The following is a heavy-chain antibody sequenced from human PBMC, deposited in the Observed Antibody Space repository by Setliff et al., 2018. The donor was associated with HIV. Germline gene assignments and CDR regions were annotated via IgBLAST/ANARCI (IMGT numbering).Heavy chain of an antibody. CDR1: GGSIGIHY. CDR2: IYNSVTT. V-gene: IGHV4-59*11. Sequence: PSETLSLTCSVSGGSIGIHYWSWIRQPPGKGLQWIGFIYNSVTTNYNPSLKSRVTISLDTSKNQFSLKLTSVTAADTAVYYCARGGTSSNWFGPWGQGTLVTVSS. CDR3: ARGGTSSNWFGP. J-gene: IGHJ5*02. D-gene: IGHD2-2*01.